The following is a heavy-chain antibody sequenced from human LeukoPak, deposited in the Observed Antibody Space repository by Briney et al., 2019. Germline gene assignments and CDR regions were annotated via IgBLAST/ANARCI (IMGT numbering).Heavy chain of an antibody. CDR2: INSDGTIT. J-gene: IGHJ4*02. Sequence: PGGSLRLSCAASRFTFSSYWMHWVRQAPGKGLVWVSRINSDGTITTYADSVKGRFTISRDNAENTLYLQMNSLRAEDTAVYFCARVAVAGTINFDYWGQGTLVTVSS. CDR1: RFTFSSYW. CDR3: ARVAVAGTINFDY. V-gene: IGHV3-74*01. D-gene: IGHD6-19*01.